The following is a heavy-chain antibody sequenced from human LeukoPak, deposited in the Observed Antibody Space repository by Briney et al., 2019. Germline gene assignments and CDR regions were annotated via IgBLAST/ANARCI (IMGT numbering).Heavy chain of an antibody. CDR2: LISSGDTT. Sequence: PGGSLRLSCAASGFAFRNYVMSWVRQAPGKGLEWVSSLISSGDTTYYADSVKGRFTISRDNSKNTVHLQMDSLRAEDSAVYYCAKNAGYSYGLYYFDYWGQGTLVTVSS. CDR3: AKNAGYSYGLYYFDY. V-gene: IGHV3-23*01. D-gene: IGHD5-18*01. J-gene: IGHJ4*02. CDR1: GFAFRNYV.